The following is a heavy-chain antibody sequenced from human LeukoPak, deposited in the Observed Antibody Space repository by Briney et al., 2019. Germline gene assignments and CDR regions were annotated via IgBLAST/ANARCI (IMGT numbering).Heavy chain of an antibody. CDR2: INPSGGST. CDR3: ARRGVGMLLLDY. CDR1: GGTFSSYA. J-gene: IGHJ4*02. D-gene: IGHD2-15*01. V-gene: IGHV1-46*01. Sequence: ASVKVSCKASGGTFSSYAISWVRQAPGQGLEWMGIINPSGGSTSYEQKFQGRVTMTRDMSTRTVYMELSSLRSEDTAVYYCARRGVGMLLLDYWGQGTLVTVSS.